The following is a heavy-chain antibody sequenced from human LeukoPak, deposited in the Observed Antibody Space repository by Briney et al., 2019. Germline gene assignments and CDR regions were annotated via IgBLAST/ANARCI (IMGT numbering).Heavy chain of an antibody. D-gene: IGHD3/OR15-3a*01. CDR3: ARDRGDFWTGYYTNYFDY. J-gene: IGHJ4*02. CDR1: RFTFSSHN. CDR2: ISDSSTTI. Sequence: GGSLGLSCAASRFTFSSHNMHWVRQAPGKGLEWVSYISDSSTTIYYADSVKGRFTISRDNARNSLYLQMNSLRAEDTAVYYCARDRGDFWTGYYTNYFDYWGQGTLVTVSS. V-gene: IGHV3-48*01.